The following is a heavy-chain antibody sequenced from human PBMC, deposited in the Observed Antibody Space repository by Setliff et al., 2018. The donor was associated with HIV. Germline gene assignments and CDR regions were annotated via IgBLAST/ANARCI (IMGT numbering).Heavy chain of an antibody. CDR3: ARGGYYDSSGYEGLDS. CDR2: VSYSGNT. J-gene: IGHJ4*02. CDR1: GGSFSGYY. D-gene: IGHD3-22*01. V-gene: IGHV4-34*01. Sequence: PSETLSLTCAVYGGSFSGYYWSRIRQSPGKGLEWIGEVSYSGNTNYNPSLKSRLNISVDKSKNQFSLKVSSVTAADTAVYYCARGGYYDSSGYEGLDSWGQGTLVTVSS.